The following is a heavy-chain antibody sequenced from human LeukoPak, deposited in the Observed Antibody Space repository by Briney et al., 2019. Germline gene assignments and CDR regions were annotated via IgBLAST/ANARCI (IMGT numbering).Heavy chain of an antibody. CDR1: GGSISSSSYY. V-gene: IGHV4-39*01. D-gene: IGHD4/OR15-4a*01. CDR3: ASSGSLTTAAY. CDR2: IYYSGST. J-gene: IGHJ4*02. Sequence: SETLSLTCTVSGGSISSSSYYWGWIRQPPGKGLEWIGSIYYSGSTYYNPSLKSRVTISVDTSKNQFSLKLSSVTAAHTAVYYCASSGSLTTAAYWGQGTLVTVSS.